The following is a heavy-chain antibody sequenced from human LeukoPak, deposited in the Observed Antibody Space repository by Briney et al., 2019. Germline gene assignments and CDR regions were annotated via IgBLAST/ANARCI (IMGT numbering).Heavy chain of an antibody. V-gene: IGHV4-39*01. CDR3: ARSRSSYWYFDL. CDR2: IYYSGST. Sequence: WIGSIYYSGSTYYNPSLKSRVTISVDTSKNQFSLKLSSVTAADTAVYYCARSRSSYWYFDLWGRGTLVTVSS. J-gene: IGHJ2*01.